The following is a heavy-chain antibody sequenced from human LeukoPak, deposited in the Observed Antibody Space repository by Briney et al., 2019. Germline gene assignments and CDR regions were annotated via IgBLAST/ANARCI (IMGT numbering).Heavy chain of an antibody. CDR2: IYTSGST. J-gene: IGHJ3*02. V-gene: IGHV4-4*07. CDR3: ARVKRRYYDSSGYYSKEGLIAFDI. D-gene: IGHD3-22*01. Sequence: PSETLSLTCTVSGGSISSYYWSWIRQPAGKGLEWIGRIYTSGSTNYNPSLKSRVTISVDTSKNQFSLKLSSVTAADTAVYYCARVKRRYYDSSGYYSKEGLIAFDIWGQGTMVTVSS. CDR1: GGSISSYY.